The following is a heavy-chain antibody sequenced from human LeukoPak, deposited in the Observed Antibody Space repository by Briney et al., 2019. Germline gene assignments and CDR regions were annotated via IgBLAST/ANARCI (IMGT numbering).Heavy chain of an antibody. Sequence: PGGSLRLSCAASGFTFSSYGMHWVRQAPGKGLEWVAFIRYDGSNKYYADSVKGRFTISRDNSKNTLYLQMNSLRAEDTAVYYCATKRDILTGYLPFDYWGQGTLVTVSS. D-gene: IGHD3-9*01. CDR2: IRYDGSNK. CDR3: ATKRDILTGYLPFDY. J-gene: IGHJ4*02. CDR1: GFTFSSYG. V-gene: IGHV3-30*02.